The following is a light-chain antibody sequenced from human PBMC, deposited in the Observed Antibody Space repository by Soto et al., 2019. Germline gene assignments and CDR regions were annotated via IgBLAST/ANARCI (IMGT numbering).Light chain of an antibody. J-gene: IGKJ4*01. Sequence: DIQMTQSTSSLSASVGDRVTITCRASQSISSYLNWYQQKPGKAPKLLIYAASSLQSGVPSRFSVSGSGTDFALTISSLQPEDFATYYCQQSYITTFTFCGGTKVEIK. CDR3: QQSYITTFT. CDR2: AAS. CDR1: QSISSY. V-gene: IGKV1-39*01.